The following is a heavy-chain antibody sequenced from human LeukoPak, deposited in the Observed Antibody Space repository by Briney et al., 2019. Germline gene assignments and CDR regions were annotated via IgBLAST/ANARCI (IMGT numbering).Heavy chain of an antibody. J-gene: IGHJ4*02. Sequence: PSEALSLTCAVYGGSFRGYYWSWIRQPPGKGLEWIGEINHSGSTNYNPSLKSRVTISVDTSKNQFSLKLSSVTAADTAVYYCARGQWLVLDYWGQGTLVTVSS. CDR1: GGSFRGYY. CDR2: INHSGST. D-gene: IGHD6-19*01. V-gene: IGHV4-34*01. CDR3: ARGQWLVLDY.